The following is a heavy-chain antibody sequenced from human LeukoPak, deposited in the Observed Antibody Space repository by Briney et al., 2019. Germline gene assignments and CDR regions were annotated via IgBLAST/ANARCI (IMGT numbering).Heavy chain of an antibody. Sequence: SETLSLTCNVSGGSISGYHWSWIRQPPGKGLEWLGYIYYSGSSNYNPSLKSQVTMSADTSKNQFSLKLSSVTAADTAVYYCARVPRSYYYYYYMDVWGKGTTVTVSS. CDR2: IYYSGSS. V-gene: IGHV4-59*01. CDR3: ARVPRSYYYYYYMDV. CDR1: GGSISGYH. J-gene: IGHJ6*03.